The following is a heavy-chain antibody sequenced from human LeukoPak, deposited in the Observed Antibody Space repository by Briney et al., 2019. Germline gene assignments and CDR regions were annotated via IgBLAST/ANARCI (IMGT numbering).Heavy chain of an antibody. J-gene: IGHJ5*02. CDR2: ISAYSGNT. CDR3: ARGMITFGGVIVSNWFDP. Sequence: ASVKVSCKASGYTFTSYGISWVRQAPGQGLEWMGWISAYSGNTNYAQKLQGRVTMTTDTSTSTAYMELRSLRSDDTAVYYCARGMITFGGVIVSNWFDPWGQGTLVTVSS. CDR1: GYTFTSYG. V-gene: IGHV1-18*01. D-gene: IGHD3-16*02.